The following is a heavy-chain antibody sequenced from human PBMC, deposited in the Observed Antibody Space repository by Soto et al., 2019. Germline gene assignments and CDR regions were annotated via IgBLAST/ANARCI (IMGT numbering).Heavy chain of an antibody. V-gene: IGHV4-39*01. D-gene: IGHD3-10*01. CDR2: IYYSGST. Sequence: PSETLSLTCTVSGGSIISSSYYWGWIRQPPGKGLEWIGSIYYSGSTYYNPSLKSRVTISVDTAKNQLSLKLSSVTAADTAVYYCARHMEPSNAGSGSCAFDIWGQGTMVTVSS. J-gene: IGHJ3*02. CDR1: GGSIISSSYY. CDR3: ARHMEPSNAGSGSCAFDI.